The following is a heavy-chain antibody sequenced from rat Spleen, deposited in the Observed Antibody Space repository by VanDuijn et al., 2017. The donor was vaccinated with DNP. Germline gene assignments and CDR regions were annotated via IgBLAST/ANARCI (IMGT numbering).Heavy chain of an antibody. D-gene: IGHD1-11*01. CDR1: GFTFSDYN. CDR3: ATFEGRDA. Sequence: EVQLVESGGGLVQPGRSLKLSCAASGFTFSDYNMAWVRQAPKKGLEWVATIIYEGSRTYYRDSVKGRFTISRDNAKSTLYLQMDSLRSEDTATYYCATFEGRDAWGQGTSVTVSS. J-gene: IGHJ4*01. V-gene: IGHV5S10*01. CDR2: IIYEGSRT.